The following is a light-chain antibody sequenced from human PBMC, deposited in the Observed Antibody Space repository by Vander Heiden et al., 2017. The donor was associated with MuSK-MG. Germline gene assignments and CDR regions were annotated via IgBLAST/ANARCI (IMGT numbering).Light chain of an antibody. CDR3: QHYYGGLVS. CDR2: RAS. CDR1: QSVLSTSNNENY. J-gene: IGKJ1*01. V-gene: IGKV4-1*01. Sequence: DIVMTQSPDSLPVSLGERATINCKSSQSVLSTSNNENYLAWYQHKPGQPPRLLISRASTRESGVPDRFSGSGSGTEFTLTISSLHAEDVAVYYCQHYYGGLVSFGQGTRVEIK.